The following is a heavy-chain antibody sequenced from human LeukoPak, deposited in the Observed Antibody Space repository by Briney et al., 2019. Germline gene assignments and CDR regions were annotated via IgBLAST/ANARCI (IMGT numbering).Heavy chain of an antibody. CDR1: GGSISSYY. CDR3: ARLFTIFGVVITYYFDY. J-gene: IGHJ4*02. Sequence: SETLSLTCTVSGGSISSYYWSWIRQPAGKGLEWIGRIYTSGSTNYNPSLKSRVTMSVDTSKNQFSPKLSSVTAADTAVYYCARLFTIFGVVITYYFDYWGQGTLVTVSS. V-gene: IGHV4-4*07. D-gene: IGHD3-3*01. CDR2: IYTSGST.